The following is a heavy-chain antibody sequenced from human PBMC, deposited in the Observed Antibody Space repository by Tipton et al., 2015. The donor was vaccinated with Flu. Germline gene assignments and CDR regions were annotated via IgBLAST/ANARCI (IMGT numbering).Heavy chain of an antibody. V-gene: IGHV3-9*01. CDR1: GFSFDDFA. Sequence: QLVQSGGGLVQPGRSLRLSCTASGFSFDDFAMHWVRQVPGKGLEWVSGINWNSGVIGYADSVKGRFTISRDNARNSLYLQMDSLRAEDTALYYCAKDHSEYYGLDVWGQGTTVTVSS. J-gene: IGHJ6*02. CDR3: AKDHSEYYGLDV. D-gene: IGHD6-13*01. CDR2: INWNSGVI.